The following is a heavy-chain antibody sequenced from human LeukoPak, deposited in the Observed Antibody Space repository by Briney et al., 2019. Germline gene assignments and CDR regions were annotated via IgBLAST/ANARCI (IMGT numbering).Heavy chain of an antibody. J-gene: IGHJ4*02. CDR3: ASKKSSGSPLRR. Sequence: GGSLRLSCAASGFTFSNYNMNWVRQTPGKGLEWVSAISGSGGSTYYADSVKGRFTISRDNSKNTLYLQMNSLRAEDTAVYYCASKKSSGSPLRRWGQGTLVTVSS. D-gene: IGHD1-26*01. V-gene: IGHV3-23*01. CDR1: GFTFSNYN. CDR2: ISGSGGST.